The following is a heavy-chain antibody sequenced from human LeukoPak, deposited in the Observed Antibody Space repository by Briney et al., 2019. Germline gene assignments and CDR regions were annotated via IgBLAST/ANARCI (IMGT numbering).Heavy chain of an antibody. CDR3: ARGSEWAFDI. CDR1: GDSFSRKNVD. Sequence: SQTLSLTCAISGDSFSRKNVDWDWIRQSQSGGLEWLGRIKYRSKWYNDYAVSLKSRITINPDTSRNQFSLLLNSVSPEDTAVYYCARGSEWAFDIWGQGTTVTVSS. D-gene: IGHD2-8*01. V-gene: IGHV6-1*01. CDR2: IKYRSKWYN. J-gene: IGHJ3*02.